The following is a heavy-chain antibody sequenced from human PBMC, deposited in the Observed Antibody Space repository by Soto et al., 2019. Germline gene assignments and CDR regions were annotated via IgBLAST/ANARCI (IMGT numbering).Heavy chain of an antibody. V-gene: IGHV3-9*01. CDR1: GFIFDDYA. CDR3: AKDRSTGALGPYGMAV. CDR2: ISWNSGRI. D-gene: IGHD2-8*02. J-gene: IGHJ6*02. Sequence: EVQLLESGGGLVQPGRSLRLSCEASGFIFDDYAMHWVRQGPGKGLEWVSGISWNSGRIDYADSVKGRFTISRDNAKNSLFLPMNSLRADDTALYYCAKDRSTGALGPYGMAVWGQGNTVTVSS.